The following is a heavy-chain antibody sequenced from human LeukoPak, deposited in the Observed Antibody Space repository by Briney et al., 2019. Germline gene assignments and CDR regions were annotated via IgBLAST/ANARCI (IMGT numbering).Heavy chain of an antibody. J-gene: IGHJ3*01. CDR2: IKGDGIEK. Sequence: GGSLRLSCTGSGFMFSKYWTTWVRQAPGKGLEWVANIKGDGIEKYYVDSVKGRFTISRDNAGNSLFLQANSLRAEDTAMYYCASEINWGSGAFDVWGQGTMVTVS. D-gene: IGHD7-27*01. V-gene: IGHV3-7*01. CDR3: ASEINWGSGAFDV. CDR1: GFMFSKYW.